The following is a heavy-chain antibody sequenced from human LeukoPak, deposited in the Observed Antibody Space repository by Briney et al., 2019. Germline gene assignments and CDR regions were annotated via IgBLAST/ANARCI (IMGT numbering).Heavy chain of an antibody. V-gene: IGHV3-53*01. CDR1: GFTVSSNY. J-gene: IGHJ3*02. Sequence: GGSLRPSCAASGFTVSSNYMSWVRQAPGKGLEWVSVIYSGGSTYYADSVKGRFTISRDNSKNTLYLQMNSLRAEDTAVYYCARGGRWLPQDAFDIWGQGTMVTVSS. CDR2: IYSGGST. CDR3: ARGGRWLPQDAFDI. D-gene: IGHD5-24*01.